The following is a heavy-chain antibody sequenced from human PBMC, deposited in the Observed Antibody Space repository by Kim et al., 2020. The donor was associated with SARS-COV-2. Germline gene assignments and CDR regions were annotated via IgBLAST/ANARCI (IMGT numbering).Heavy chain of an antibody. CDR2: ISGSGGST. D-gene: IGHD3-3*01. CDR3: AKDLALLRFLEWPIDY. J-gene: IGHJ4*02. Sequence: GGSLRLSCAASGFTFSSYAMSWVRQAPGKGLEWVSAISGSGGSTYYADSVKGRFTISRDNSKNTLYLQMNSLRAEDTAVYYCAKDLALLRFLEWPIDYWGQGTLVTVSS. V-gene: IGHV3-23*01. CDR1: GFTFSSYA.